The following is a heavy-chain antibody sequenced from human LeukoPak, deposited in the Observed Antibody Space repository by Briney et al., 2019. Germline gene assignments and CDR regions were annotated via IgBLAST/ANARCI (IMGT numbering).Heavy chain of an antibody. CDR1: GGSISSSSYY. J-gene: IGHJ4*02. CDR2: IYYSGST. V-gene: IGHV4-39*01. D-gene: IGHD3-10*01. Sequence: SETLSLTCTVPGGSISSSSYYWGWIRQPPGKGLEWIGSIYYSGSTYYNPSLKSRVTISVDTSKNQFSLKLSSVTAADTAVYYCARLQNTYYYGSGSFALDYWGQRTLVTVSS. CDR3: ARLQNTYYYGSGSFALDY.